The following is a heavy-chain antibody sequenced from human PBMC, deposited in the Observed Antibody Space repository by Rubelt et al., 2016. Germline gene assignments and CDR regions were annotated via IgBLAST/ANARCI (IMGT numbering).Heavy chain of an antibody. V-gene: IGHV3-21*01. Sequence: LEWVSSISSSSSYICYADSVKGRFTISRDNAKNSLYLQMNSLRAEDTAVYYCARGDYSDCWGQGTLVTVSS. CDR2: ISSSSSYI. J-gene: IGHJ4*02. CDR3: ARGDYSDC.